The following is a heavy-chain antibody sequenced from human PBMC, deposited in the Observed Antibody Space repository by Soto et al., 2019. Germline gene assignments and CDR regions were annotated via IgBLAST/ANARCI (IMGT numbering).Heavy chain of an antibody. CDR3: ARGRSFSYDSTPPPMFDP. CDR2: IGTLSDT. D-gene: IGHD3-10*01. CDR1: GLTLSTSE. J-gene: IGHJ5*02. V-gene: IGHV3-13*01. Sequence: PGGSRRFSGAGLGLTLSTSELPWVPKAPGKGREWVSGIGTLSDTFYAASVQGRFTISRQNAKNSVYLQMNSLRAGDTAFYYCARGRSFSYDSTPPPMFDPRGQGTLVTVSS.